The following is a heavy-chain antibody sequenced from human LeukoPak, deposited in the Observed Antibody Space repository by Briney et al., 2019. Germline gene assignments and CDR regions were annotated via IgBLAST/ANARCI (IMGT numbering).Heavy chain of an antibody. Sequence: GSLRLSCAASGFTFSSYAMTWIRQPPGKGLEWIGEINHSGSTNYNPSLKSRVTISVDTSKNQFSLKLSSVTAADTAVYYCARGQFSSGWYIPYYFDYWGQGTLVTVSS. CDR1: GFTFSSYA. V-gene: IGHV4-34*01. CDR3: ARGQFSSGWYIPYYFDY. CDR2: INHSGST. D-gene: IGHD6-19*01. J-gene: IGHJ4*02.